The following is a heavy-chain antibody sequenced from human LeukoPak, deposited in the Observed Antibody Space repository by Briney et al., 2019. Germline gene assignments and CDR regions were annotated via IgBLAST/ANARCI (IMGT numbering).Heavy chain of an antibody. J-gene: IGHJ4*02. D-gene: IGHD1-26*01. V-gene: IGHV1-2*06. CDR3: ARDAENSGSYYFDY. CDR2: INPNSGGI. CDR1: GYTFTGYY. Sequence: ASVKVSCKASGYTFTGYYMYWVRQAPGQGLEWMGRINPNSGGINYAQKFQGRVTMTRDTSISTVYMELSRLRSDDTAVYYCARDAENSGSYYFDYGGQGTLVTVSS.